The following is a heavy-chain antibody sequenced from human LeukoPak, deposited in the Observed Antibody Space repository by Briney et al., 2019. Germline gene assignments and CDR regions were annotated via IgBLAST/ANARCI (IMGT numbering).Heavy chain of an antibody. D-gene: IGHD6-19*01. CDR3: ARETTLTGFASGLGFNY. CDR2: IYYSGST. CDR1: GGSISSSSYY. V-gene: IGHV4-39*07. J-gene: IGHJ4*02. Sequence: PSETLSLTCTVSGGSISSSSYYWGWIRQPPGKGLEWIGSIYYSGSTYYNPSLKSRVTISVDTSKNQFSLKLSSVTAADTAVYYCARETTLTGFASGLGFNYWGQGTLVTASS.